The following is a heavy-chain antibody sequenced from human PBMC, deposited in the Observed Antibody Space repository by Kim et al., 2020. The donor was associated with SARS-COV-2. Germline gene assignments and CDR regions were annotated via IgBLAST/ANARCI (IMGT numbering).Heavy chain of an antibody. CDR1: GGSFSGYY. J-gene: IGHJ4*02. V-gene: IGHV4-34*01. Sequence: SETLSLTCAVYGGSFSGYYWSWIRQPPGKGLEWIGEINHSGSTNYNPSLKSRVTISVDTSKNQFSLKLSSVTAADTAVYYCARGGIRVPAAISNYYFDYWGQGTLVTVSS. D-gene: IGHD2-2*01. CDR3: ARGGIRVPAAISNYYFDY. CDR2: INHSGST.